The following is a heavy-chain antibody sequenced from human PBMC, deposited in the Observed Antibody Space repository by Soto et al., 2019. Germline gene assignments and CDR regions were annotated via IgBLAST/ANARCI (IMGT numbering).Heavy chain of an antibody. V-gene: IGHV1-18*01. CDR3: ARVQEGSYGDYFDY. J-gene: IGHJ4*02. Sequence: ASVKVSCKASGYTFTSYGISWVRQAPGQGLEWMGWISAYNGNTNYAQKIQGRVTMTTDTSTSTAYMELMSLRSDDTAVYYCARVQEGSYGDYFDYWGQGTLVTVSS. D-gene: IGHD1-26*01. CDR1: GYTFTSYG. CDR2: ISAYNGNT.